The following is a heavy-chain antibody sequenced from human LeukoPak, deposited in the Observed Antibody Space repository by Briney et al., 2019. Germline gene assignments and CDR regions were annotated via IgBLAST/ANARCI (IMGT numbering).Heavy chain of an antibody. V-gene: IGHV4-39*01. D-gene: IGHD6-13*01. CDR1: GGSISSSSYY. CDR3: ARPTLAAAGTFYYYGMDV. J-gene: IGHJ6*02. CDR2: IHYSGST. Sequence: SETLSLTCTVSGGSISSSSYYWGWIRQPPGKGLEWIGSIHYSGSTYYNPSLKSRVTISVDTSKNQFSLKLSSVTAADTAVYHCARPTLAAAGTFYYYGMDVWGQGTTVTVSS.